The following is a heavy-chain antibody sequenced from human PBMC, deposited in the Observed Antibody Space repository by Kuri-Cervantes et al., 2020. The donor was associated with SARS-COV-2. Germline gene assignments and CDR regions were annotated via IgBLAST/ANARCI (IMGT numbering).Heavy chain of an antibody. CDR3: VKADLYYFDSVGPY. CDR2: IIPIFGTA. D-gene: IGHD3-22*01. V-gene: IGHV1-69*13. J-gene: IGHJ4*02. Sequence: SVKVSCKASGGTFSSYAISWVRQAPGQGLEWMGGIIPIFGTANYAQKFQGRVTITADESTSTAYMELSSLRSEDTAVYYCVKADLYYFDSVGPYWGQGTLVTVSS. CDR1: GGTFSSYA.